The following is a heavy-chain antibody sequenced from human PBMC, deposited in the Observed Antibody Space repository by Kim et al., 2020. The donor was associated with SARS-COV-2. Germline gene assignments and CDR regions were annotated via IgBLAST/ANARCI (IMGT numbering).Heavy chain of an antibody. V-gene: IGHV1-18*04. Sequence: ASVKVSCKASGYTFTNYGFSWVRQAPGQGLEWMGWINTYNDNANYAEKFRGRVTMTTDTSTNTAYMELRRLRSDDTAVYYCARETHFVVVPDAVFYHNGMDVWGRGTAVSVSS. D-gene: IGHD2-2*01. CDR1: GYTFTNYG. CDR2: INTYNDNA. J-gene: IGHJ6*02. CDR3: ARETHFVVVPDAVFYHNGMDV.